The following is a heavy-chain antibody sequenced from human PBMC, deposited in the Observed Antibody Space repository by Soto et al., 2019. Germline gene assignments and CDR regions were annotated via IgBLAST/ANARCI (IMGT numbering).Heavy chain of an antibody. CDR1: GGSLSSYY. D-gene: IGHD6-19*01. J-gene: IGHJ4*02. Sequence: PSETLSLTCTVSGGSLSSYYWSWIRQPPEKGLEWIGYIYYSGSTNYNPSLKSRVTISVDTTKNQFSLKLSSVTAADTAVYYCAREVLAEAVDYGGQGTLVTVSS. V-gene: IGHV4-59*01. CDR2: IYYSGST. CDR3: AREVLAEAVDY.